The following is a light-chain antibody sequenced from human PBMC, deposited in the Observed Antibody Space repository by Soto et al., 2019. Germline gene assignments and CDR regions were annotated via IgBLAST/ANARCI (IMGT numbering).Light chain of an antibody. Sequence: DIQMTQSPSTLSASVGDGVTITCRASQSISTWLAWYQQKPGKAPKLLIYKASRLEGGVPSRFSGSGSGTDFNITISSLQPDDFATYYCQPYNSYPITFGGGTTVEIK. V-gene: IGKV1-5*03. J-gene: IGKJ4*01. CDR2: KAS. CDR3: QPYNSYPIT. CDR1: QSISTW.